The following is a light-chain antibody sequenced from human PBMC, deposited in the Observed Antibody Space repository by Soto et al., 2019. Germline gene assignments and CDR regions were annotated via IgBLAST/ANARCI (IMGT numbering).Light chain of an antibody. CDR3: LLSFNGPDV. CDR1: TGAVTSGHY. Sequence: QAVVTQEPSLTVSPGGTVTLTCGSSTGAVTSGHYPYWFQQKPGQAPRTLIYDTSNKHSWAPARFSGYLLGGKAALTLSGAQPEDEAEYFCLLSFNGPDVFGGGTKLTVL. V-gene: IGLV7-46*01. CDR2: DTS. J-gene: IGLJ2*01.